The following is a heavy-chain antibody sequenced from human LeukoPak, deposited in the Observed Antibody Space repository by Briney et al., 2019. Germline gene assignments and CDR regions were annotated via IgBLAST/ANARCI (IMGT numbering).Heavy chain of an antibody. J-gene: IGHJ6*02. V-gene: IGHV4-59*01. CDR3: ARQPRGGNDFWSGYYSTYYYYGMDV. CDR1: GGSISSYY. D-gene: IGHD3-3*01. CDR2: IYYSGST. Sequence: SETLSLTCTVSGGSISSYYWSWIRQPPGKGLEWIGYIYYSGSTNYNPSLKSRVTISVDTSKNQFSLKLSSVTAADTAVYYCARQPRGGNDFWSGYYSTYYYYGMDVWGQGTTVTVSS.